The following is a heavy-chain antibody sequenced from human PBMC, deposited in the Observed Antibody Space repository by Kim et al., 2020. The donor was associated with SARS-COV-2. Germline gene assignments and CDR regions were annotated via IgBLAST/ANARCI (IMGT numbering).Heavy chain of an antibody. J-gene: IGHJ4*02. D-gene: IGHD5-12*01. CDR1: GYTLTELS. CDR3: ATRGGYAREVSYFDY. CDR2: FDPEDGET. Sequence: ASVKVSCKVSGYTLTELSMHWVRQAPGKGLEWMGVFDPEDGETIYAQKFQGRVTMTEDTSTDTAYMELSSLRSEDTAVYYCATRGGYAREVSYFDYWGQGTLVTVSS. V-gene: IGHV1-24*01.